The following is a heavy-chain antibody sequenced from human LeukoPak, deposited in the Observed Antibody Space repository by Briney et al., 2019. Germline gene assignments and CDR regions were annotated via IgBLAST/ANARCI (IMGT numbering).Heavy chain of an antibody. V-gene: IGHV1-69*05. J-gene: IGHJ6*03. D-gene: IGHD2-15*01. CDR3: AGKNCSGGSCYSGAFRARSGYYMDV. CDR2: IISIFGTA. Sequence: RASVKVSCKASGGTFSSYAISWVRQAPGQGLEWMGRIISIFGTANYAQKLQGRVTITTDESTSTAYMELSSLRSEDTAVYYCAGKNCSGGSCYSGAFRARSGYYMDVWGKGTTVTVSS. CDR1: GGTFSSYA.